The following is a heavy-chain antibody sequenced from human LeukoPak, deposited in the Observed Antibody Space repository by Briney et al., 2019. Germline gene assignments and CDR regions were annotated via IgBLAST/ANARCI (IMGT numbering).Heavy chain of an antibody. Sequence: ASVKVSCKASGYTFTSYDINWVRQATGQGLEWMGWMNPNSGNTGYAQKFQGRVTMTKNTSISTAYMELSSLRSEDTAVYYCARDSPRKGVAELRYWGQGTLVTVSS. D-gene: IGHD6-19*01. CDR2: MNPNSGNT. CDR3: ARDSPRKGVAELRY. CDR1: GYTFTSYD. V-gene: IGHV1-8*01. J-gene: IGHJ4*02.